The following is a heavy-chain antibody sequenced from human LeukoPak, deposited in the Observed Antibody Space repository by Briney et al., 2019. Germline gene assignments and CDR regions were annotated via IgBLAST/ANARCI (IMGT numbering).Heavy chain of an antibody. Sequence: PSQTLSVTCTVSGGSISSGDYYWSWIRQPPGKGLEWIGYIYYSGSTYYNPSLKSRVTISVDTSKNQFSLKLSSVTAADTAVYYCARQYYYDSSGYYAVNWFDPWGQGTLVTVSS. CDR2: IYYSGST. CDR1: GGSISSGDYY. J-gene: IGHJ5*02. V-gene: IGHV4-30-4*01. CDR3: ARQYYYDSSGYYAVNWFDP. D-gene: IGHD3-22*01.